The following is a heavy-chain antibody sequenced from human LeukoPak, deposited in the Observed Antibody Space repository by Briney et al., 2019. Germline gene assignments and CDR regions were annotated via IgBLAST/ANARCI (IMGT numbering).Heavy chain of an antibody. Sequence: GASLRLSCAASGFTFCSYALNWGRQAPGKGLEWGSGISESSGNTYYADSVKSRFTTSRDKSKNTLYLQIKSLRAEDTALYYCAKGLIPGRLRFGVDVWGQGTTVTVSS. CDR2: ISESSGNT. D-gene: IGHD6-25*01. CDR1: GFTFCSYA. CDR3: AKGLIPGRLRFGVDV. J-gene: IGHJ6*02. V-gene: IGHV3-23*01.